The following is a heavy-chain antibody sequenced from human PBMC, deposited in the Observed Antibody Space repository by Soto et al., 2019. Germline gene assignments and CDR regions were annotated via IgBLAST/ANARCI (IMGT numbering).Heavy chain of an antibody. D-gene: IGHD3-3*01. J-gene: IGHJ5*02. CDR2: ISYDGSNK. CDR1: GFTFSSYA. CDR3: ARGAYYDFWSGYYDGFDP. Sequence: GGSLRLSCAASGFTFSSYAMHWVRQAPGKGLEWVAVISYDGSNKYYADSVKGRFTISRDNSKNTLYLQMNSLRAEDTAVYYCARGAYYDFWSGYYDGFDPWGQGTLVTVSS. V-gene: IGHV3-30-3*01.